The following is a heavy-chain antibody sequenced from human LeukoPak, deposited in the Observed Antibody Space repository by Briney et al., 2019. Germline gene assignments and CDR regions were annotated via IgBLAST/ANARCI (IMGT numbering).Heavy chain of an antibody. J-gene: IGHJ6*03. CDR3: VCSGYDYYYYYYMDV. CDR2: IYYSGST. V-gene: IGHV4-39*01. CDR1: GGSISSSSYY. Sequence: PSETLSLTCTVSGGSISSSSYYWGWIRQPPGKGLEWIGSIYYSGSTYYNPSLKSRVTISVDTSKNQFSLKLSSVTAADTAVYYCVCSGYDYYYYYYMDVWGKGTTVTISS. D-gene: IGHD5-12*01.